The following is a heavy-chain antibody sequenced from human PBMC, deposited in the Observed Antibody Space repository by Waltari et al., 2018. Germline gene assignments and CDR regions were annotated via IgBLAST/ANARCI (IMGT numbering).Heavy chain of an antibody. CDR2: ISFSDAT. V-gene: IGHV3-23*01. CDR3: AKPFYNWDDPLVS. Sequence: EVQLLESGGELVQAGGFLRLSCGISGFTFHSYAINWVRRAPGARLEWVAVISFSDATFHADSVKGRLSIFRDTSKDTVHLQMNSLRVDETAVYYCAKPFYNWDDPLVSWGQGTPVTVSS. D-gene: IGHD1-20*01. CDR1: GFTFHSYA. J-gene: IGHJ5*02.